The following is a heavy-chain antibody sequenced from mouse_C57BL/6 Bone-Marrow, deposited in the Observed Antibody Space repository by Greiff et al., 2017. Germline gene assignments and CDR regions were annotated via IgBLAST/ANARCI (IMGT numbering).Heavy chain of an antibody. CDR3: ARGPLTPYYAMDY. CDR2: IDPNSGGT. CDR1: GYTFTSYW. Sequence: QVQLQQPGAELVKPGASVKLSCKASGYTFTSYWMHWVKQRPGRGLEWIGRIDPNSGGTKYNEKFKSKATLTVDKTSSTAYMQLSSLTSEDYAVYYCARGPLTPYYAMDYWGQGTSLTVSS. J-gene: IGHJ4*01. V-gene: IGHV1-72*01. D-gene: IGHD1-2*01.